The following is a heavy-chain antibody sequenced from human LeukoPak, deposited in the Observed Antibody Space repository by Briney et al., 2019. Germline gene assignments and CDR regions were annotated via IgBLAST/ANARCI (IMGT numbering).Heavy chain of an antibody. J-gene: IGHJ4*02. D-gene: IGHD3-10*01. CDR3: ARALKLWFGEFSD. CDR2: IYHTGST. CDR1: GYSINSGYY. V-gene: IGHV4-38-2*02. Sequence: KPSETLSRTCTVSGYSINSGYYWGWIRQPPGKGLEWIGSIYHTGSTYYNPSLKRPVTMSVDTSKNQFSLKLSSVTAADTAVYYCARALKLWFGEFSDWGQGTLVTVSS.